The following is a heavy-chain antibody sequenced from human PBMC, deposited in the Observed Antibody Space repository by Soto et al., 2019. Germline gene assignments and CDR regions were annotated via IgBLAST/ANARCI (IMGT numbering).Heavy chain of an antibody. Sequence: SETLSLTCTVSGGSISSGGYYWSWIRQHPGKGLEWIGYIYYSGSTYYNPSLKSRVTISVDTSKNQFSLKLSSVTAADTAVYYCAREHRKGRDGYNYGAFDIRGQGTTVTVSS. D-gene: IGHD5-12*01. J-gene: IGHJ3*02. V-gene: IGHV4-31*03. CDR1: GGSISSGGYY. CDR2: IYYSGST. CDR3: AREHRKGRDGYNYGAFDI.